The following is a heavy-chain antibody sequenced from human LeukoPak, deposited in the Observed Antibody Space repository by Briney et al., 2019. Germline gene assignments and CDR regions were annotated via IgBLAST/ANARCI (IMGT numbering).Heavy chain of an antibody. CDR3: ARQGKDGYRVVDY. Sequence: GESLKISCEGSGYSFTSYWISWVRQMPGKGLEWMGIIWPDDSDKRYSPSFQGQVTISADKSISTAYLQWSSLKASDTAMYYCARQGKDGYRVVDYWGQGTLVTVSS. CDR1: GYSFTSYW. J-gene: IGHJ4*02. CDR2: IWPDDSDK. V-gene: IGHV5-51*01. D-gene: IGHD5-24*01.